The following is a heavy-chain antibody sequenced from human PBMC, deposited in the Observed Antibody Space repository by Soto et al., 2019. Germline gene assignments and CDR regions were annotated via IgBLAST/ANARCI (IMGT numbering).Heavy chain of an antibody. Sequence: SETLSLTCAVYGGSFSGYYWSWIRQPPGKGLEWIGEINHSGSTNYNPSLKSRVTISVDTSRNQFSLKLSSVTAADTAVYYCAREDQNWFDPWGQGTLVTVSS. CDR3: AREDQNWFDP. J-gene: IGHJ5*02. V-gene: IGHV4-34*01. CDR1: GGSFSGYY. CDR2: INHSGST.